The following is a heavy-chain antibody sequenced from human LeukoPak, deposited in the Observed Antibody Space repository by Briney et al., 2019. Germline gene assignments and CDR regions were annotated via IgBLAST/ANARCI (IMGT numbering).Heavy chain of an antibody. CDR3: ARAGSNSNYPSEIRFDP. D-gene: IGHD4-11*01. V-gene: IGHV1-18*01. J-gene: IGHJ5*02. CDR2: ISAYNGNT. Sequence: ASVKVSCKASGYTFTSYGISWVRQAPGQGLEWMGWISAYNGNTNYAQKFQGTVTMTTDASTSTAYMELRSLRSDDTAVYYCARAGSNSNYPSEIRFDPWGQGTLVTVSS. CDR1: GYTFTSYG.